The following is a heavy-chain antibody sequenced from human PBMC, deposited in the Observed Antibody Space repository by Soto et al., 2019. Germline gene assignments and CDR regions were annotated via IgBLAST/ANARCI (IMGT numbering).Heavy chain of an antibody. V-gene: IGHV3-53*01. CDR2: IYSGGST. J-gene: IGHJ5*02. Sequence: PGGCLGLSXAAXGFTVSSNYMSWVRQAPGKGLEWVSVIYSGGSTYYADSVKGRFTISRDNSKNTLYLQMNSLRAEDTAVYYCARAVTYYYGSGSYEWFDPWGQGTLVTVSS. D-gene: IGHD3-10*01. CDR1: GFTVSSNY. CDR3: ARAVTYYYGSGSYEWFDP.